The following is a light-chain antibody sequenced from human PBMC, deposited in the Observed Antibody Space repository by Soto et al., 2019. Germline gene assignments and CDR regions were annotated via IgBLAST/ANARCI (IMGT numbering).Light chain of an antibody. CDR3: QQYNNWPPMA. Sequence: EIVMTQSPATLSVSPGERATLSCRASQSVSSNLAWYQQKPGQAPRLLIYDASTRATGIPARFSGSGSGTEFTLTISSMQSEDFAVYYWQQYNNWPPMAFGQGTKVEIK. J-gene: IGKJ1*01. CDR2: DAS. V-gene: IGKV3-15*01. CDR1: QSVSSN.